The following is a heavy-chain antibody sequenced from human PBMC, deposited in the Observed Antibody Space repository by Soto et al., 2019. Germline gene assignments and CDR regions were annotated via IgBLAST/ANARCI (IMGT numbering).Heavy chain of an antibody. Sequence: SETLSLTCTVSGGSISSYYWSWIRQPPGKGLEWIGYIYYSGSTNYNPSLKSRVTISVDTSKNQFSLKLSSVTAADTAVYYCERVREIPGKEPVGMDVWGQGTTVTVSS. D-gene: IGHD2-21*01. CDR1: GGSISSYY. CDR2: IYYSGST. J-gene: IGHJ6*02. V-gene: IGHV4-59*01. CDR3: ERVREIPGKEPVGMDV.